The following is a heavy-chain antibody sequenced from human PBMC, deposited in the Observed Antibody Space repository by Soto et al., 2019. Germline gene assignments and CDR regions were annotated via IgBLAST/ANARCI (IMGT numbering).Heavy chain of an antibody. CDR3: AREPATIFGVVTYYYGMDV. CDR1: GFTFSSYA. V-gene: IGHV3-30-3*01. J-gene: IGHJ6*02. CDR2: ISYDGSNK. Sequence: QVQLVESGGGVVQPGRSLRLSCAASGFTFSSYAMHWVRQAPGKGLEWVAVISYDGSNKYYADSVKGRFTISSDNSKNTLYLQMNSLRAEDTAVYYCAREPATIFGVVTYYYGMDVWGQGTTVTVSS. D-gene: IGHD3-3*01.